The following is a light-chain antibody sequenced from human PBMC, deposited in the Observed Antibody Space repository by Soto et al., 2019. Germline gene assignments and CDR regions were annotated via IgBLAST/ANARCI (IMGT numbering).Light chain of an antibody. CDR3: QQLNSYPLT. Sequence: DIQLTQSPSFLSESVGDSVTHTCRASQGISSYLAWYQQKPGKAPKLLIYAASTLQRGVPSRFSGSGSGTEFTLTSSSLLPEDFATYYCQQLNSYPLTFGGGTKVEIK. V-gene: IGKV1-9*01. CDR1: QGISSY. CDR2: AAS. J-gene: IGKJ4*01.